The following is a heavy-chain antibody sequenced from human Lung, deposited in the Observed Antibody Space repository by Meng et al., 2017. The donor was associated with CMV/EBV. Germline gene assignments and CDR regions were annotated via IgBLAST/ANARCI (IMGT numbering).Heavy chain of an antibody. CDR1: GGTFSSYA. CDR2: IIPILGIA. V-gene: IGHV1-69*10. Sequence: SVKVSXKASGGTFSSYAISWVRQAPGQGLEWMGGIIPILGIANYAQKFQGRVTITADKSTSTAYMELSSLRSEDTAVYYCARDDRNYDFWSGYSNLGYFADWGQGTXVNGAS. D-gene: IGHD3-3*01. CDR3: ARDDRNYDFWSGYSNLGYFAD. J-gene: IGHJ4*02.